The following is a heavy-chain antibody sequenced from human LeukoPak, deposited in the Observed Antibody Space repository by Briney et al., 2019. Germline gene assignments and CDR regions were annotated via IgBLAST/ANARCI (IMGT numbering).Heavy chain of an antibody. Sequence: PGGSLRLSCAASGFTFSNYAMSWVRQAPGKGLEWVSSISSSSSYIYYADSVKGRFTISRDNAKNSLYLQMNSLRAEDTAVYYCARDKMVRGVILDYWGQGTLVTVSS. CDR2: ISSSSSYI. J-gene: IGHJ4*02. CDR1: GFTFSNYA. V-gene: IGHV3-21*01. D-gene: IGHD3-10*01. CDR3: ARDKMVRGVILDY.